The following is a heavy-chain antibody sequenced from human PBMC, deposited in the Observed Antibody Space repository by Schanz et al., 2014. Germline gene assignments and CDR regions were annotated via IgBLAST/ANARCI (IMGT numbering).Heavy chain of an antibody. D-gene: IGHD1-26*01. CDR3: ATTSYNFDY. CDR2: LRNRGFSYTT. Sequence: EVQLVKSGGGLVQPGGSLRLSCVASGLTFSDHYMDWVRQAPGKGLEWVGRLRNRGFSYTTDYAASVKGRFTISRDVSKNSLYLQMNSLKTEDTAVYFCATTSYNFDYWGRGSLVTVSS. V-gene: IGHV3-72*01. CDR1: GLTFSDHY. J-gene: IGHJ4*02.